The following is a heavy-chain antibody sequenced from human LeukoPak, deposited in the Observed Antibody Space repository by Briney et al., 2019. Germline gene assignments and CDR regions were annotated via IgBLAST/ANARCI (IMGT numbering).Heavy chain of an antibody. CDR2: ISSYNGNT. D-gene: IGHD2-15*01. CDR1: GYTFISYG. V-gene: IGHV1-18*01. CDR3: AREFCSGGGCYYYGMDV. J-gene: IGHJ6*02. Sequence: GASVTVSFKASGYTFISYGISWVRHAPGQGLEWMGWISSYNGNTNYAQKFQGRVTMTTDTSTSTAYLELRRLRSDDTAIYYCAREFCSGGGCYYYGMDVWGQGTTVTVS.